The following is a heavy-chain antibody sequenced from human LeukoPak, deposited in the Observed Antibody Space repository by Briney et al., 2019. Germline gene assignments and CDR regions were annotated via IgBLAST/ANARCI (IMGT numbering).Heavy chain of an antibody. CDR2: INQDGSEK. CDR3: ARALGTYYDFWSGFAFDI. Sequence: GGSLRLSCAASGFTFTSYWMTWVRQAPGKGLEWVANINQDGSEKYYVDSVKGRFTISRDSAKNSLYLQMNSLRAEDTAVYYCARALGTYYDFWSGFAFDIWGQGTMVTVSS. D-gene: IGHD3-3*01. CDR1: GFTFTSYW. J-gene: IGHJ3*02. V-gene: IGHV3-7*01.